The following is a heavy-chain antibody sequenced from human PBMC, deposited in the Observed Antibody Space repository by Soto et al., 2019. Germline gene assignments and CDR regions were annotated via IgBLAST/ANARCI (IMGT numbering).Heavy chain of an antibody. CDR1: GFTFSSYA. J-gene: IGHJ5*02. CDR2: ISGSGGST. V-gene: IGHV3-23*01. Sequence: EVQLLDSGGGLVQPGGSLRLSCAASGFTFSSYAMTWVRQAPGKGLEWVSGISGSGGSTYYADSVKGRFTISRDNSKNPLYLQMNSLRAEDTAVYYCAKEGPYSSGWYWFDPWGQGTLVTVSS. CDR3: AKEGPYSSGWYWFDP. D-gene: IGHD6-19*01.